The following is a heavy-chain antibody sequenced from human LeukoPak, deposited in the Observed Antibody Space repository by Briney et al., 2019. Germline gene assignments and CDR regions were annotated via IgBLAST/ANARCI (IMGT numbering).Heavy chain of an antibody. J-gene: IGHJ4*02. CDR1: GYTFTSYY. V-gene: IGHV1-46*01. Sequence: ASVKVSCKASGYTFTSYYMHWVRQAPGQGLELMGIINPSGGSTSYAQKFQGRVTMTRDTSTSTVYMELSSLRSEDTAVYYCARDSGNVVVVAATDYWGQGTLVTVSS. CDR3: ARDSGNVVVVAATDY. CDR2: INPSGGST. D-gene: IGHD2-15*01.